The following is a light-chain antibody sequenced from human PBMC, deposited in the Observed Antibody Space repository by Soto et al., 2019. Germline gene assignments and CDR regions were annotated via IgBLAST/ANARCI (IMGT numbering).Light chain of an antibody. CDR1: QSISSW. J-gene: IGKJ1*01. CDR2: DAS. V-gene: IGKV1-5*01. Sequence: IHMTHSPSTRSATVGHRLTTTCQAGQSISSWLAWYQQKPGRTPKVLIQDASSLESGVSPRFSGSGSGTDFTLTINTLQPDDFATYYCQHYNSYSEAFGQGTKVDIK. CDR3: QHYNSYSEA.